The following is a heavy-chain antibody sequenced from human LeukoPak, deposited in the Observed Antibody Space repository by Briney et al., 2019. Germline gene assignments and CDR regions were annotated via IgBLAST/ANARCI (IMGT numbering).Heavy chain of an antibody. Sequence: SETLSLTCAVYGGSFSGYYWSWIRQPPGKGLEWIGEINHSGSTNYNPSLKSRVTIPVDTSKNQFSLKLSSVTAADTAVYYCAGYCSSTSCYASDYWGQGTLVTVSS. V-gene: IGHV4-34*01. CDR1: GGSFSGYY. J-gene: IGHJ4*02. D-gene: IGHD2-2*01. CDR3: AGYCSSTSCYASDY. CDR2: INHSGST.